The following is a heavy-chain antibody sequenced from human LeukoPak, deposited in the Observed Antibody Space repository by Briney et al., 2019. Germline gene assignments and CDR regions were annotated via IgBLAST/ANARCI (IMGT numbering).Heavy chain of an antibody. D-gene: IGHD2/OR15-2a*01. V-gene: IGHV3-43*02. CDR2: IHADGGRT. Sequence: GGSLRLSCAASGFSIGDYAMHWVRQAPGKGLERVGHIHADGGRTFYAGSVDGRFTISRDNGKNSLYLQMNSLTSDDTALYYCSTWAFYHGLDVWGQGTTVTVSS. CDR1: GFSIGDYA. J-gene: IGHJ6*02. CDR3: STWAFYHGLDV.